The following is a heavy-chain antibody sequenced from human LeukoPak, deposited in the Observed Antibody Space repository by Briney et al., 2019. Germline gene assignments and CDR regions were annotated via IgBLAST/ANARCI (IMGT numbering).Heavy chain of an antibody. CDR2: IWYDGSNK. CDR3: ARSSGYYGVDYFDY. CDR1: GFTFSSYG. D-gene: IGHD3-22*01. J-gene: IGHJ4*02. Sequence: GGSLRLSCAASGFTFSSYGMHWVRQAPGKGLEWVTVIWYDGSNKYYADSVKGRFTISRDNSENTLYLQMNSLRAEDTAVYYCARSSGYYGVDYFDYWGQGTLVTVSS. V-gene: IGHV3-33*01.